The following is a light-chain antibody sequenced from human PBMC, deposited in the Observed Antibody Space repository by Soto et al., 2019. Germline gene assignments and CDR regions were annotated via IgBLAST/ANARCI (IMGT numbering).Light chain of an antibody. CDR1: QSVSSN. Sequence: EIVMTQSPATLSVSPGERATLSCRASQSVSSNLAWYQQKPGQAPRLLIYGASTRATGIPARFSGSGSGTELNLTISSLQSEDFAVDYCQQYNNWPSLTFGGGTKVEIK. CDR2: GAS. V-gene: IGKV3-15*01. CDR3: QQYNNWPSLT. J-gene: IGKJ4*01.